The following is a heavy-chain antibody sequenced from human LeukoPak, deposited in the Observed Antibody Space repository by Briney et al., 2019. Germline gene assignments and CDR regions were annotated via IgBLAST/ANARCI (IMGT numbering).Heavy chain of an antibody. CDR1: GFTFSSYG. D-gene: IGHD2-21*02. V-gene: IGHV3-30*18. CDR2: ISYDGSNK. Sequence: GGSLRLSCAASGFTFSSYGMSWVRQAPGKGLEWVAVISYDGSNKYYADSVKGRFTISRDNSKNTLYLQMNSLRAEDTAVYYCAKDLLAYCGGDCGDFDYWGQGTLVTVSS. J-gene: IGHJ4*02. CDR3: AKDLLAYCGGDCGDFDY.